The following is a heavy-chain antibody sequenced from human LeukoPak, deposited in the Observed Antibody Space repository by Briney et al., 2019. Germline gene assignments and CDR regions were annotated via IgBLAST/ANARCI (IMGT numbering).Heavy chain of an antibody. CDR2: IRYDGSEQ. V-gene: IGHV3-30*02. Sequence: GGSLRLSCAASGLTFSNYGMHWVRQAPGKGLEWVAFIRYDGSEQYYAGSVKGRFTFSRDDSKNTLFLQMNSLRAEDTAVYYCAKGLDYHLDYWGQGTLVTVPS. CDR3: AKGLDYHLDY. J-gene: IGHJ4*02. CDR1: GLTFSNYG. D-gene: IGHD3-16*01.